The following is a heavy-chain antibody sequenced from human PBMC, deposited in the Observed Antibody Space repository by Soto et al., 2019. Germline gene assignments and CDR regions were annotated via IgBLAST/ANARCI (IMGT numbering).Heavy chain of an antibody. CDR3: ARGRCSSTSCYTRIPWFDP. V-gene: IGHV4-30-2*01. Sequence: SLSLSCAVCGGSIRSGGFSGSWIRQPPGKGLEWIGYIYHSGSTYYNPSLKSRVTISVDRSKNQFSLKLSSVTAADTAVYYCARGRCSSTSCYTRIPWFDPWGQGTLVTVPS. CDR1: GGSIRSGGFS. D-gene: IGHD2-2*02. J-gene: IGHJ5*02. CDR2: IYHSGST.